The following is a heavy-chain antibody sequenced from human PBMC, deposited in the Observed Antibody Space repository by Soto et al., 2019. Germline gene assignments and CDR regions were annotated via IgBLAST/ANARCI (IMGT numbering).Heavy chain of an antibody. V-gene: IGHV3-21*01. J-gene: IGHJ4*02. CDR1: GFTFSSYS. CDR3: ASDSRYCSSTSCYTFDY. Sequence: GGSLRLSCAASGFTFSSYSMNWVRQAPGKGLEWVSSISSSSSYIYYADSVKGRFTISRDNAKNSLYLQMNSLRAEDTAVYYCASDSRYCSSTSCYTFDYWGQGTLVTVSS. D-gene: IGHD2-2*02. CDR2: ISSSSSYI.